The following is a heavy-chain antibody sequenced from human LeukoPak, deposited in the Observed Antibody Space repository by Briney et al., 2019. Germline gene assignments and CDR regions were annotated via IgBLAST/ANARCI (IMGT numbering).Heavy chain of an antibody. CDR3: ARENHGSFDY. V-gene: IGHV3-21*01. CDR1: GFTFNNFG. J-gene: IGHJ4*02. D-gene: IGHD1-14*01. CDR2: ISSSSRYI. Sequence: GMSLRLSCAASGFTFNNFGVHWVRQAPGKGLEWVSSISSSSRYIYYADSVKGRFTISRDNAKNSLYLQMNSLRVEDTAVYYCARENHGSFDYWGQGTLVTVSS.